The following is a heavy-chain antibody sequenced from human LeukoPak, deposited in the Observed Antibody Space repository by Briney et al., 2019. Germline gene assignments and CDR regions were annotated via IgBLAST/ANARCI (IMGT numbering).Heavy chain of an antibody. V-gene: IGHV1-69*13. J-gene: IGHJ4*02. D-gene: IGHD3-3*01. CDR1: GGTFSSYA. CDR3: ASGYMHTIFGVVIPPNFDY. CDR2: IIPIFGTA. Sequence: ASVKLSCKASGGTFSSYAISWVRQAPGQGLEWMGGIIPIFGTAKYAQKFQGRVTITADQSTSTAYLELSSLRSEHTAVYYCASGYMHTIFGVVIPPNFDYWGQGTLVTVSS.